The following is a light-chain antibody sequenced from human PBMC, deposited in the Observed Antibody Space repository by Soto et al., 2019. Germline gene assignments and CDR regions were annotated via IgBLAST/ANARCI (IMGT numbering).Light chain of an antibody. CDR3: QQYNSWPLT. J-gene: IGKJ4*01. CDR1: QSVSNN. Sequence: EIVMTQSPATLSVSPGERATLSCRASQSVSNNLAWFQQKPDQAPRLLIYGAFARAPRVPARFSGSGSGTEFTLTISSLQSEDFAVYYCQQYNSWPLTFGGGTKVEIK. CDR2: GAF. V-gene: IGKV3-15*01.